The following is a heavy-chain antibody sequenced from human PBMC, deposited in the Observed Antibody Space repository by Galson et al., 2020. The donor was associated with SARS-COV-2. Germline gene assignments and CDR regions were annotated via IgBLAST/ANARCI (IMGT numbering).Heavy chain of an antibody. J-gene: IGHJ3*01. CDR1: GFTFSSYA. D-gene: IGHD3-22*01. V-gene: IGHV3-30-3*01. Sequence: TGGSLRLSCAASGFTFSSYAMHWVRQAPGKGLEWVAVISYDGSNKYYADSVKGRFTISRDNSKNTLYLQMNSLRAEDTAVYYCARAGFLYYDDSSDFAFDFWGQGTMVIVSS. CDR2: ISYDGSNK. CDR3: ARAGFLYYDDSSDFAFDF.